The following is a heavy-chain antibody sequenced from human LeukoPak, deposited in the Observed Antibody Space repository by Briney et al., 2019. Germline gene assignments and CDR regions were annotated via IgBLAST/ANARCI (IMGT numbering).Heavy chain of an antibody. J-gene: IGHJ4*02. V-gene: IGHV1-3*01. Sequence: ASVKVSCKASGYTFTSYAMHWVRQAPGQRLEWMGWINAGNGNTKYSQKFQGRVTITRDTSASTAYMELSSLRSEDTAVYYCARDLGVVWEHSIAADIWGQGTLVTVSS. CDR2: INAGNGNT. D-gene: IGHD6-13*01. CDR1: GYTFTSYA. CDR3: ARDLGVVWEHSIAADI.